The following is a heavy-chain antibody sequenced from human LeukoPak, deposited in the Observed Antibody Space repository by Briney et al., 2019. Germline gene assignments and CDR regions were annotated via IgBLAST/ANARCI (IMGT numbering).Heavy chain of an antibody. CDR2: IIPIFGTA. Sequence: RASVKVSCKASGGTFSSYAISWVRQAPGQGLEWMEGIIPIFGTANYAQKFQGRVTITTDESTSTAYMELSSLRSEDTAVYYCASGSGGAMGVWGKGTTVTVSS. CDR1: GGTFSSYA. J-gene: IGHJ6*04. V-gene: IGHV1-69*05. D-gene: IGHD3-3*01. CDR3: ASGSGGAMGV.